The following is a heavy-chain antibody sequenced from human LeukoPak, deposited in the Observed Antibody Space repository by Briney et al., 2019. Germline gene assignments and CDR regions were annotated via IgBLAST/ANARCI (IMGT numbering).Heavy chain of an antibody. CDR2: INAGNGNT. CDR1: GYTFTSYA. Sequence: GASVKVSCKASGYTFTSYAMHWVRQAPGQRLEWMGWINAGNGNTKYSQKFQGRVTITRDTSASTAYMELSSLRSEDTAVYYCASHLGYCSSASCYPFDYWGQGTLVTVSS. J-gene: IGHJ4*02. CDR3: ASHLGYCSSASCYPFDY. D-gene: IGHD2-2*01. V-gene: IGHV1-3*01.